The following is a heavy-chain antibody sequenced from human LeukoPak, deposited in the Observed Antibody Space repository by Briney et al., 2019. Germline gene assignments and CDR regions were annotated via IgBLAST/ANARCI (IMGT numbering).Heavy chain of an antibody. CDR2: IKQDGSEK. CDR1: GFTFSTYW. Sequence: GGSLRLSCAASGFTFSTYWMSWVRQAPGKGLEWVANIKQDGSEKYYVDSVKGRSTISRDNAKNSLFLQMNSLRAEDTAVYYCARVRCSSNSCFPDYWGQGTLVTVSS. D-gene: IGHD2-2*01. CDR3: ARVRCSSNSCFPDY. J-gene: IGHJ4*02. V-gene: IGHV3-7*01.